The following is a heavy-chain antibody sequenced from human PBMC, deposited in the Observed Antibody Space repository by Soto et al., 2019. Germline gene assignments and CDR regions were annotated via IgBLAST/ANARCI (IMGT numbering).Heavy chain of an antibody. CDR2: IYNGGST. J-gene: IGHJ4*02. D-gene: IGHD2-15*01. CDR1: GDSVRSVGFN. CDR3: ARAPVGLDTISCFDY. V-gene: IGHV4-30-4*01. Sequence: PSWSLAITCTVSGDSVRSVGFNGAWHLRPPGKGLEWIGYIYNGGSTYYRPSLESRMHMSLDATRNHYSLRLTSVTAADTAVYFCARAPVGLDTISCFDYWGQGKLVTVSS.